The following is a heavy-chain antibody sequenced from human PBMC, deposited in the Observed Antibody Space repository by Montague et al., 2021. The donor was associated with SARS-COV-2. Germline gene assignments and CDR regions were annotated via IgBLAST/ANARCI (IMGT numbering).Heavy chain of an antibody. Sequence: SETLSLTCTVSGGSISNYYWSWIRQSPGKGLEWIAYMYYSGSTKYNPSLKSRATISVDTSKNQFSLTLSPVTAADTAVYYCARGQEVYAINGDLNYWGQGTLVTVSS. V-gene: IGHV4-59*12. CDR3: ARGQEVYAINGDLNY. CDR1: GGSISNYY. D-gene: IGHD2-8*01. CDR2: MYYSGST. J-gene: IGHJ4*02.